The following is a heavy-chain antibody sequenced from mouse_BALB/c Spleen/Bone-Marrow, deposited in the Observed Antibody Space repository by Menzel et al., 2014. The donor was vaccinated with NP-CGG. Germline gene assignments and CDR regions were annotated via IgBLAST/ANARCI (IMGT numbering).Heavy chain of an antibody. J-gene: IGHJ3*01. CDR2: INPSSGYT. D-gene: IGHD2-10*02. V-gene: IGHV1-4*01. Sequence: VKVVDSGAELARPGASVKMSCKASGYTFTSYTMHWVKQRPGQGLEWIGYINPSSGYTNYNQKFKDKATLTADKSSSTAYMQLSSLTSEDSAVYYCAREGYGNYAYWGQGTLVTVSA. CDR1: GYTFTSYT. CDR3: AREGYGNYAY.